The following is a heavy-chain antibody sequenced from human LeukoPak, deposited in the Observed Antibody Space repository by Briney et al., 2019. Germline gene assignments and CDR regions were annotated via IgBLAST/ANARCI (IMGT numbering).Heavy chain of an antibody. CDR3: VHPTGEGWFYFPY. CDR1: GFTLTNFA. Sequence: GGSLRLSCAASGFTLTNFAIAWVRQAPGKGLEWVAAICGDADGTKYPDRVRGRFFLSRDSSKNTLYLQMNVLTVEDTAVYHCVHPTGEGWFYFPYWGQGTPVTVSS. J-gene: IGHJ4*02. CDR2: ICGDADGT. V-gene: IGHV3-23*01. D-gene: IGHD7-27*01.